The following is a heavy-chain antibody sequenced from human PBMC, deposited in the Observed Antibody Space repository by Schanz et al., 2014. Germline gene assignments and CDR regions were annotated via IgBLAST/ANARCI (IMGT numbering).Heavy chain of an antibody. CDR3: AKGMGYGSGGTCYDYYYYGLDV. Sequence: DVQLLESGGGLVQPGGSMRLSCAASGFTFNSYAMTWVRQAPGKGLAWVSIISHSGGSKYYSYSLKGRFTISRVNSENTLYLQMNSLSADDTAVFYCAKGMGYGSGGTCYDYYYYGLDVWGQGTTVNVSS. V-gene: IGHV3-23*01. J-gene: IGHJ6*02. D-gene: IGHD2-15*01. CDR1: GFTFNSYA. CDR2: ISHSGGSK.